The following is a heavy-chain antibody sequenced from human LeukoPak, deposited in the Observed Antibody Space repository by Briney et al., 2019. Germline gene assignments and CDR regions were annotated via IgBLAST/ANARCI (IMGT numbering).Heavy chain of an antibody. D-gene: IGHD4-23*01. V-gene: IGHV3-21*01. J-gene: IGHJ3*02. CDR3: AGDYEGNLAFDI. CDR2: ISSSSTYI. CDR1: GFSFSNCS. Sequence: PGGSLRLSCAASGFSFSNCSMNWIRQAPGKGLEWVSSISSSSTYIYYADSLEGRFTISRDNVRNSLYLQMNSLRAEDTAVYYCAGDYEGNLAFDIWGQGTMVTVSS.